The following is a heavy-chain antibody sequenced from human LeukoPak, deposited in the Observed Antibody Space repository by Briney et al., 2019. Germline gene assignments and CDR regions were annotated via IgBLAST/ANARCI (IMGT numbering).Heavy chain of an antibody. J-gene: IGHJ6*03. CDR3: ARGPKPGSGYHGTIYYYYYMDV. CDR1: GYTFTSYY. Sequence: ASVKVSCKASGYTFTSYYMHWVRQAPGQGLEGMGIINPSGGSTSYAQKFQGRVTMTRDMSTSTVYMELSSLRSEDTAVYYCARGPKPGSGYHGTIYYYYYMDVWGKGTTVTVSS. V-gene: IGHV1-46*01. D-gene: IGHD3-22*01. CDR2: INPSGGST.